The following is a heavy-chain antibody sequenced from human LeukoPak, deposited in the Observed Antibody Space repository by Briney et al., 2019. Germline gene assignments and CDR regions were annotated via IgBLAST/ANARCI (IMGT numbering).Heavy chain of an antibody. CDR2: IRHDGRNK. J-gene: IGHJ4*02. D-gene: IGHD6-13*01. CDR3: ARFIAAPYYFDY. Sequence: GGSLRLSCAASGFTFSSYGMHWVRQAPGKGLEWVAFIRHDGRNKYYADSVKGRFTVSRDNAKNSLYLQMNSLRAEDTAVYYCARFIAAPYYFDYWGRGTLVTVSS. V-gene: IGHV3-30*02. CDR1: GFTFSSYG.